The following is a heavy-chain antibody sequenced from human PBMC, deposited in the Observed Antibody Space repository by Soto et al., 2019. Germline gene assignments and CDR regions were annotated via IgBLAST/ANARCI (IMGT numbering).Heavy chain of an antibody. V-gene: IGHV3-74*01. J-gene: IGHJ4*02. CDR2: INSDGSST. CDR3: ARGGYYYDSSGPGDY. Sequence: GGSLRLSCGASGFDFSNYWMHWVRQAPGKGLVWVSRINSDGSSTSYADSVKGRFTISRDNAKNTLYLQMNSLRAEDTAVYYCARGGYYYDSSGPGDYWGQGTLVTVSS. D-gene: IGHD3-22*01. CDR1: GFDFSNYW.